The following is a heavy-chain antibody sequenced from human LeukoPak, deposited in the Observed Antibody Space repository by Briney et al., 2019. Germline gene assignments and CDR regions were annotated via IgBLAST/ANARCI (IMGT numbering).Heavy chain of an antibody. D-gene: IGHD6-6*01. CDR3: ARTGFIVVRIAARPFDY. J-gene: IGHJ4*02. CDR2: ISSSSTI. Sequence: PRGSLRLSCAASGFTFSSYSMNWVRQAPGKGLEWVSYISSSSTIYYADSVKGRFTISRDNAKNSLYLQMNSLRAEDTAVYYCARTGFIVVRIAARPFDYWGQGTLVTVSS. CDR1: GFTFSSYS. V-gene: IGHV3-48*01.